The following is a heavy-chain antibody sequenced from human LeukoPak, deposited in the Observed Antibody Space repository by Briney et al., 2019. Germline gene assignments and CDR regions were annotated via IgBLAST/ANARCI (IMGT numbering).Heavy chain of an antibody. V-gene: IGHV1-18*01. Sequence: ASVKVSCKASGYTFTSYGISWVRQAPGQEPEWMGWISAYNGNTNYAQKLQGRVTMTTDTSTSTAYMELRSLRSDDTAVYYCARAYDYVWGSYRYCSFEYWGQGTLVTVSS. CDR2: ISAYNGNT. D-gene: IGHD3-16*02. CDR1: GYTFTSYG. CDR3: ARAYDYVWGSYRYCSFEY. J-gene: IGHJ4*02.